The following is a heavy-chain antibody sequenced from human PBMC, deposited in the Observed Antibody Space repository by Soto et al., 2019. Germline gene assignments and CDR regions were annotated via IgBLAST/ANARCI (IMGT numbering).Heavy chain of an antibody. V-gene: IGHV1-69*06. CDR3: ARGGGIVVVPAAIDYYDGMDV. CDR2: IIPIFGTA. J-gene: IGHJ6*02. Sequence: QVQLVQSGAEVKKPGSSVKVSCKASGGTFSSYAISWVRQAPGQGLEWMGGIIPIFGTANYAQKFQGRVTITADKSTSTVYMELSSLRSEDTAVYYCARGGGIVVVPAAIDYYDGMDVWGQGTTVTVSS. CDR1: GGTFSSYA. D-gene: IGHD2-2*02.